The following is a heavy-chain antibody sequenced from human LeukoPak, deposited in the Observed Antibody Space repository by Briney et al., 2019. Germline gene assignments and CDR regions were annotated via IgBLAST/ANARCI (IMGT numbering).Heavy chain of an antibody. V-gene: IGHV1-8*01. J-gene: IGHJ1*01. CDR1: GYTFTSYD. Sequence: GASVKVSCKASGYTFTSYDINWVRQATGQGLEWMGWMNPNSGNTGYAQKFQGRVTMTRNTSISTAYMELSSLRSEDTAVYYCASGGNLRYFDWLLNPTTAEYFQHWGQGTLVTVSS. CDR3: ASGGNLRYFDWLLNPTTAEYFQH. D-gene: IGHD3-9*01. CDR2: MNPNSGNT.